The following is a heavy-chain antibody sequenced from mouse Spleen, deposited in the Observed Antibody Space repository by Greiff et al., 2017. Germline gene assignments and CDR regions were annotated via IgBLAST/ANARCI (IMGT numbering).Heavy chain of an antibody. Sequence: EVQRVESGGGLVKPGGSLKLSCAASGFTFSDYYMYWVRQTPEKRLEWVATISDGGSYTYYPDSVKGRFTISRDNAKNNLYLQMSSLKSEDTAMYYCARYDYDSYAMDYWGQGTSVTVSS. V-gene: IGHV5-4*02. CDR1: GFTFSDYY. J-gene: IGHJ4*01. D-gene: IGHD2-4*01. CDR3: ARYDYDSYAMDY. CDR2: ISDGGSYT.